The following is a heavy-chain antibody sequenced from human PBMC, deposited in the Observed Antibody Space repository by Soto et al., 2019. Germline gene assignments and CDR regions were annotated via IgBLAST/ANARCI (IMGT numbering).Heavy chain of an antibody. J-gene: IGHJ4*02. CDR1: GGSISSYY. CDR3: ARSIAVVYYIDY. V-gene: IGHV4-59*01. D-gene: IGHD6-19*01. CDR2: IYYSGST. Sequence: SETLSLTCTVSGGSISSYYWSWIRQPPGKGLEWIGYIYYSGSTNYNPSLKSRVTISVDTSKNQFSLKLSSVTAADTAVYYCARSIAVVYYIDYWGQGTLVTVSS.